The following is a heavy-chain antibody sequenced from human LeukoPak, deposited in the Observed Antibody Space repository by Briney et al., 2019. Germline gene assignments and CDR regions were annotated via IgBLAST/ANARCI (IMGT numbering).Heavy chain of an antibody. D-gene: IGHD3-22*01. CDR1: GGSISSSNW. V-gene: IGHV4-4*02. Sequence: PSETLSLTCAVSGGSISSSNWWSWVRQPPGKGLEWIGEIYHSGSTNYNPSLKSRVTISVDRSKNQFSLKLTSVTAADTAVYYCAREAGSYDSSGYYSLYYSFDYWGQGTLVTVSS. CDR2: IYHSGST. J-gene: IGHJ4*02. CDR3: AREAGSYDSSGYYSLYYSFDY.